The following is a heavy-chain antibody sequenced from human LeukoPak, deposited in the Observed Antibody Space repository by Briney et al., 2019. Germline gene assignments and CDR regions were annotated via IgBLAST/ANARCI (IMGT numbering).Heavy chain of an antibody. CDR1: GGSFSGYY. D-gene: IGHD5-24*01. Sequence: SETLSLTCAVYGGSFSGYYWSWIRQSPGKGLEWIGEINHSGSTNYNPSLKSRVTISVDTSKNQFSLKLSSVTAADTAVYYCAGDGYNYKDYWGQGTLVTVSS. J-gene: IGHJ4*02. V-gene: IGHV4-34*01. CDR2: INHSGST. CDR3: AGDGYNYKDY.